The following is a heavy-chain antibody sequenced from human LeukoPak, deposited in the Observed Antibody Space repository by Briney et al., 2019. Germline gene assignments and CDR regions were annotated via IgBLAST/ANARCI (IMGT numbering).Heavy chain of an antibody. CDR2: ISSSSSYI. CDR1: GFTFRSYS. CDR3: ARDNIPYYYDSSGYSRGIAFDI. D-gene: IGHD3-22*01. V-gene: IGHV3-21*01. J-gene: IGHJ3*02. Sequence: PGGSLRLSCAASGFTFRSYSMNWVRQAPGKGLEWVSSISSSSSYIYYADSVKGRFTISRDNAKNSLYLQMNSLRAEDTAVYYCARDNIPYYYDSSGYSRGIAFDIWGQGTMVTVSS.